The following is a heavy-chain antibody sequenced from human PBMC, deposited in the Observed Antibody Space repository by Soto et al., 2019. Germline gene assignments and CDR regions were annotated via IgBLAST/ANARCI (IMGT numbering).Heavy chain of an antibody. CDR3: ARDRYPCSSTSCYADALDI. CDR1: GYTFTSYY. CDR2: INPSGGST. J-gene: IGHJ3*02. Sequence: QVQLVQSGAEVKKPGASVKVSCKASGYTFTSYYMHWVRQAPGQGLEWMGVINPSGGSTSYAQKFQGRVTMTRDTSTSTVYMELSSLRSEDTAVYYCARDRYPCSSTSCYADALDIWGQWTMVTVSS. V-gene: IGHV1-46*03. D-gene: IGHD2-2*01.